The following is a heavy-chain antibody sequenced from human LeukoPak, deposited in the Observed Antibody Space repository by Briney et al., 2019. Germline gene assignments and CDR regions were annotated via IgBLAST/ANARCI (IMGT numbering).Heavy chain of an antibody. CDR1: GFTFSSYS. Sequence: PGGSLRLSCAASGFTFSSYSMNWVRQAPGKGLEWVSSISSSSSYIYYADSVKGRFTISRDNAKNSLYLQMNSLRAEDTAVYYCARDNVLLWFGELAAREYYFDYWGQGTLVTVSS. J-gene: IGHJ4*02. V-gene: IGHV3-21*01. CDR2: ISSSSSYI. D-gene: IGHD3-10*01. CDR3: ARDNVLLWFGELAAREYYFDY.